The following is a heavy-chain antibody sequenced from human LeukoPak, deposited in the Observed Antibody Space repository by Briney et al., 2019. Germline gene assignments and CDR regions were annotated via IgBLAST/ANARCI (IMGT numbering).Heavy chain of an antibody. CDR3: AKVLRIAVAGTFDY. V-gene: IGHV3-23*01. CDR2: ISGSGGST. CDR1: GFTFSSYA. J-gene: IGHJ4*02. Sequence: PGGSLGLSCAASGFTFSSYAMSWVRQAPGKGLEWVSAISGSGGSTYYADSVKGRFTISRDNSKNTLYLQMNSLRAEDTAVYYCAKVLRIAVAGTFDYWGQGTLVTVSS. D-gene: IGHD6-19*01.